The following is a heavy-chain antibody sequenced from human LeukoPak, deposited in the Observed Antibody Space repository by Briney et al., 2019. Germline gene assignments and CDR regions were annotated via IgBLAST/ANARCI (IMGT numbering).Heavy chain of an antibody. J-gene: IGHJ4*02. Sequence: SVKVSCKASGGTFSSYAINWVRQAPGQGLEWMGRIVPILGIANYAEKLQGRVTITADKSTSTAYMELSSLRSEDTAVYYCARELNRSDFDYWGQGTLVTVSS. CDR2: IVPILGIA. V-gene: IGHV1-69*04. CDR3: ARELNRSDFDY. CDR1: GGTFSSYA.